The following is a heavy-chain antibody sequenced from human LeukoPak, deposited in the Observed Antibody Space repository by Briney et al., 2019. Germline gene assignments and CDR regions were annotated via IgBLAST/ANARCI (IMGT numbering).Heavy chain of an antibody. CDR3: VKVVANHDFDY. CDR2: IKSKTDGGTT. Sequence: GGSLRLSCAASGFTFSNAWMSWVRQAPGKGLEWVGRIKSKTDGGTTDYAAPVKGRFTISRDNSKSTLYLQMSSLRPEDTALYYCVKVVANHDFDYWGQGTLVTVSS. D-gene: IGHD1-14*01. V-gene: IGHV3-15*05. CDR1: GFTFSNAW. J-gene: IGHJ4*02.